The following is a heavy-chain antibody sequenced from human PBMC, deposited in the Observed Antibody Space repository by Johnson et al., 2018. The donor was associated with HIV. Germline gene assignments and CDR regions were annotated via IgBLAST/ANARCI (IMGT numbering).Heavy chain of an antibody. D-gene: IGHD5-12*01. CDR1: GFSFSSYG. V-gene: IGHV3-33*06. CDR2: IWYDGSNK. CDR3: SKGKHIVATTDAFDI. J-gene: IGHJ3*02. Sequence: QVQLVESGGGVVQPGRSLRLSCAASGFSFSSYGMHWVRQAPGKGLEWVAVIWYDGSNKYYADSVKGRFTISRDNSKNTLYLQMNSLGAEDTAVYYCSKGKHIVATTDAFDIWGQGTMVTVSS.